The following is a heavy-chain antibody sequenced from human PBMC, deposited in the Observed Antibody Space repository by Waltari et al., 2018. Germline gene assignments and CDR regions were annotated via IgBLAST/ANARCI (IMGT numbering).Heavy chain of an antibody. Sequence: QVQLVQSGAEVKKPGASVKVSCKASGYTFTSYAMHWVRQAPGQRLEWMGWINAGNGNTKDSQKFQGRGTITRDTSASTAYMELSSLRSEDTAVYYCARVEGAAGLDIWGQGTMVTVSS. CDR1: GYTFTSYA. D-gene: IGHD3-16*01. CDR2: INAGNGNT. J-gene: IGHJ3*02. CDR3: ARVEGAAGLDI. V-gene: IGHV1-3*01.